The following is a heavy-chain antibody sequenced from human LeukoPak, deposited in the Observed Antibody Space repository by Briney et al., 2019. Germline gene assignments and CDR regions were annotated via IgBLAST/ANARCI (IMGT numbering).Heavy chain of an antibody. CDR1: GFTVSSNY. D-gene: IGHD6-13*01. V-gene: IGHV3-53*05. J-gene: IGHJ4*02. Sequence: GGSLRLSCEASGFTVSSNYMSWVRQAPWKGLEWVSVIYSGGSTYYADSVKGRFTISRDNSKNTLYLQMNSLRAEDTAVYYCAREPSIAAAGALDYRGQGTLVTVSS. CDR2: IYSGGST. CDR3: AREPSIAAAGALDY.